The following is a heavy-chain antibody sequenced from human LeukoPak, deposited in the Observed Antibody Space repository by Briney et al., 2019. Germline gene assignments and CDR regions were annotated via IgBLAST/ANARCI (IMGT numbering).Heavy chain of an antibody. J-gene: IGHJ4*02. CDR3: AREIGPRQLHLWGSAFDY. CDR2: INPSGGST. CDR1: GYTFTSYY. D-gene: IGHD5-18*01. Sequence: ASVKVSCKASGYTFTSYYMHWVRQAPVQGLEWMGIINPSGGSTSYAQKFQGRVTMTRDMSTSTVYMELSSLRSEDTAVYYCAREIGPRQLHLWGSAFDYWGQGTLVTVSS. V-gene: IGHV1-46*01.